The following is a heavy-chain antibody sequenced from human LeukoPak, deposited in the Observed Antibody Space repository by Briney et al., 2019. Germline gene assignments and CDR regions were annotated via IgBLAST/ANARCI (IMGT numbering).Heavy chain of an antibody. D-gene: IGHD4-17*01. CDR1: GGSISSGDYY. V-gene: IGHV4-30-4*01. CDR3: AGDYGDLLTGIRFDT. Sequence: PSETLSLTCTVSGGSISSGDYYWSWIRQPPGKGLEWIGYIYYSGSTYYNPSLKSRVTISIQASKNQFSLKLTSVTAADTAVYYCAGDYGDLLTGIRFDTWGQGTLVTVSS. CDR2: IYYSGST. J-gene: IGHJ5*02.